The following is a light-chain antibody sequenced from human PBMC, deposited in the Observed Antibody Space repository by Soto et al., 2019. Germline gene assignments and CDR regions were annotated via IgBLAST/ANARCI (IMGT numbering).Light chain of an antibody. CDR1: SSNIARNT. CDR3: AAWDDSRNAVV. Sequence: QSVLTQPPSASGTPGQRVTLSCSGSSSNIARNTVNWYQQLPGTAPKVLIYSNNQRPSGVPDRLSGSKSGTSASLAISGLQSEDEADYYCAAWDDSRNAVVFGGGTKATVL. V-gene: IGLV1-44*01. J-gene: IGLJ2*01. CDR2: SNN.